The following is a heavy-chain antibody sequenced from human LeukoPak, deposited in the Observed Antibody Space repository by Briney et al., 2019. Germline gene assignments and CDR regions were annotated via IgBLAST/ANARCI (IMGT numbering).Heavy chain of an antibody. CDR1: GFTFSSYS. D-gene: IGHD1-1*01. CDR3: VEPILL. V-gene: IGHV3-48*01. CDR2: ISSSSSTI. Sequence: GGSLRLSCAASGFTFSSYSMNWVRQAPGKGLEWVSYISSSSSTIYYADSVKGRFTISRDNSNNTLYLQINSLRAEDTALYYCVEPILLWGQGTLVTVSS. J-gene: IGHJ4*02.